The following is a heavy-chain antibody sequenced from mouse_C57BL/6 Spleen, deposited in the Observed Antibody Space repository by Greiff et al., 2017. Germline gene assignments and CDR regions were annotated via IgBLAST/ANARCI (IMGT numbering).Heavy chain of an antibody. V-gene: IGHV1-18*01. Sequence: VQLQQSGPELVKPGASVKIPCKASGYTFTDYNMDWVQQSHGKSLEWIGDINPNNGGTIYNQKFTGKATLTVDKSSSTAYMELRSLTSEDTAVYYCASRGVITTVGGEGWYFDVWGTWTTVTVSA. J-gene: IGHJ1*03. D-gene: IGHD1-1*01. CDR2: INPNNGGT. CDR1: GYTFTDYN. CDR3: ASRGVITTVGGEGWYFDV.